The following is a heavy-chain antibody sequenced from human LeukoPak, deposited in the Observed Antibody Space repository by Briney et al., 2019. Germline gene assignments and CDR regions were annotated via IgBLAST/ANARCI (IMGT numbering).Heavy chain of an antibody. CDR2: ISPYNGNT. CDR3: ARVLGYSYGQGYFDY. J-gene: IGHJ4*02. CDR1: GYTFITYG. D-gene: IGHD5-18*01. Sequence: ASVKVSCKASGYTFITYGISWVRQAPGQGLEWMGWISPYNGNTNYAQKLQGRVTMTTDTPTSTAYMELRSLRSDDTAVYYCARVLGYSYGQGYFDYWGQGTLVTVSS. V-gene: IGHV1-18*01.